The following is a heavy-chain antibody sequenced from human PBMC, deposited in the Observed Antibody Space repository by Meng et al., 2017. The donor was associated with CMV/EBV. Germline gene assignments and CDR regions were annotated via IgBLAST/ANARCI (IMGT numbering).Heavy chain of an antibody. J-gene: IGHJ6*02. CDR2: ISYDGSNK. D-gene: IGHD2-2*01. CDR3: ARDEQVQLLYDYYYGMDV. Sequence: GESLKISCAASGFTFSSYAMHWVRQAPGKGLEWVAVISYDGSNKYYADSVKGRFTFSRDNSKNTLYLQMNSLRAEDTAVYYCARDEQVQLLYDYYYGMDVWGQGTTVTVSS. CDR1: GFTFSSYA. V-gene: IGHV3-30-3*01.